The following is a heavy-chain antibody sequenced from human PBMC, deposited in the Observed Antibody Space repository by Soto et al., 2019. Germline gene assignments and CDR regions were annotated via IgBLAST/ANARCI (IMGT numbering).Heavy chain of an antibody. D-gene: IGHD1-1*01. Sequence: SETLSLTCTVSGGSISSYYWSRIRQPPGKGLEWIGYIYYSGSTNYNPSLKSRVTISVDTSKNQFSLKLSSVTAADTAVYYCARDVWRNWFDPWGQGTLVTVSS. J-gene: IGHJ5*02. CDR3: ARDVWRNWFDP. CDR2: IYYSGST. CDR1: GGSISSYY. V-gene: IGHV4-59*01.